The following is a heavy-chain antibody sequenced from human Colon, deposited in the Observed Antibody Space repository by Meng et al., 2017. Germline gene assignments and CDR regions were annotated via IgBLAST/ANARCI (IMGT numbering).Heavy chain of an antibody. CDR2: IKNKADGGTT. V-gene: IGHV3-15*01. CDR3: ATYGSGHPA. Sequence: VGAGGGLVGRGGSLRLSCTGSGFSFTTAYMSWVRQAPGKGPGWVGRIKNKADGGTTDYTAPLKDRFSISRDDSKNTVYLQMNSLKTEDTALYYCATYGSGHPAGGQGTLVTVSS. CDR1: GFSFTTAY. D-gene: IGHD6-19*01. J-gene: IGHJ4*02.